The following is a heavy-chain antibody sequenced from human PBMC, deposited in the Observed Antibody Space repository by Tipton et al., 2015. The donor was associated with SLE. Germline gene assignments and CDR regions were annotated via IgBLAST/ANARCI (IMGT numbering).Heavy chain of an antibody. D-gene: IGHD2-2*01. CDR2: IYTSGST. V-gene: IGHV4-61*09. CDR3: ARTPIVVPAAAAQWLVFFDY. J-gene: IGHJ4*02. Sequence: TLSLTCTVSGGSISSGSYYWSWIRQPAGKGLEWIGYIYTSGSTNYNPSLKSRVTISVDTSKNQVSLKLSSVTAADTAVYYCARTPIVVPAAAAQWLVFFDYWGQGTLVTVSS. CDR1: GGSISSGSYY.